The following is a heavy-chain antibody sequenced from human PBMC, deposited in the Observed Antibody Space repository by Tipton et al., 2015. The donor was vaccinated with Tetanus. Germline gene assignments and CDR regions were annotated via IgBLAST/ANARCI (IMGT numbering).Heavy chain of an antibody. J-gene: IGHJ4*02. CDR2: IIPIFGTA. V-gene: IGHV1-69*01. CDR3: ARGVRNCSSTSCYGFFYFDY. D-gene: IGHD2-2*01. CDR1: GGTFSSYA. Sequence: QSGPEVKKPGSSVKVSCKASGGTFSSYAISWVRQAPGQGLEWMGGIIPIFGTANYAQKFQGRVTITADESTSTAYMELSSLRSEDTAGYYCARGVRNCSSTSCYGFFYFDYWGQGTLVTVSS.